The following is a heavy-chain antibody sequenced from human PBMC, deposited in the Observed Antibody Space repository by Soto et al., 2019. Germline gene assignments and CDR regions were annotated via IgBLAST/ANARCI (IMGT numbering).Heavy chain of an antibody. CDR1: GFTFSSYS. D-gene: IGHD3-16*01. CDR2: ISSSSSTI. CDR3: ARAFTGHIDY. J-gene: IGHJ4*02. V-gene: IGHV3-48*01. Sequence: GGSLRLSCAASGFTFSSYSMNWVRQAPGKGLKWVSYISSSSSTIYYADSVKGRFTISRDNAKNSLYLQMNSLRAEDTAVYYCARAFTGHIDYWGQGTLVTVS.